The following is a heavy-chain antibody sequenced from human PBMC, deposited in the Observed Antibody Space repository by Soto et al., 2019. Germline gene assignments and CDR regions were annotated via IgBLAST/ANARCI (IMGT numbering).Heavy chain of an antibody. J-gene: IGHJ6*03. CDR1: GDSINSDKYH. Sequence: PSETLSLTCSVSGDSINSDKYHWGWIRQPPGKGLEWIGSIYFRGNTYYNPSLKSRVTISVDTSKNQFSLKLSSVTAADTAVYYCARDIVVVPAALGYYYYYMDVWGKGTTVTVSS. CDR2: IYFRGNT. D-gene: IGHD2-2*01. CDR3: ARDIVVVPAALGYYYYYMDV. V-gene: IGHV4-39*02.